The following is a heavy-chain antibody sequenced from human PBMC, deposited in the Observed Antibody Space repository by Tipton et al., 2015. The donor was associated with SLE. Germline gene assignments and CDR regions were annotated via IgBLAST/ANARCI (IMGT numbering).Heavy chain of an antibody. CDR3: ARGKVVQWLLPAPHNWFDP. CDR2: TYFSGGA. D-gene: IGHD3-22*01. V-gene: IGHV4-61*09. Sequence: TLSLTCTVSGDSINTENYYWTWIRQPAGKELEWIGHTYFSGGATYNPSLRSRVTMSIDTSKNQFSLNLRSMTAADTAVYYCARGKVVQWLLPAPHNWFDPWGQGTLVTVSS. CDR1: GDSINTENYY. J-gene: IGHJ5*02.